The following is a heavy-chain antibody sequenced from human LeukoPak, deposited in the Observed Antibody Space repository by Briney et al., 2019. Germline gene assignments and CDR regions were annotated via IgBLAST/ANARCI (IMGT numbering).Heavy chain of an antibody. J-gene: IGHJ4*02. CDR1: GGTISSYY. D-gene: IGHD1-14*01. V-gene: IGHV4-59*08. CDR3: ARHEDEGATTRFDY. Sequence: SETLSLTCTVSGGTISSYYWSWIRQPPGKGLEGIGYIYYSESTNYNPSLKSRVTISVDTSKNQFSLKLSSVTAADTAVYYCARHEDEGATTRFDYWGQGTLVTVSS. CDR2: IYYSEST.